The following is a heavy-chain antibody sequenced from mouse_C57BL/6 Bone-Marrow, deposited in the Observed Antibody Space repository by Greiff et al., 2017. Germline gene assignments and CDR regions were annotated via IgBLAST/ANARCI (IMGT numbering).Heavy chain of an antibody. D-gene: IGHD2-1*01. CDR1: GFTFSSYT. Sequence: EVKVEESGGGLVKPGGSLKLSCAASGFTFSSYTMSWVRQTPEKRLEWVATISGGGGNTYYPDSVKGRFTISRDNAKNTLYLQMSSLRSEDTALYYCARPDYGNYVLAMDYWGQGTSVTVSS. J-gene: IGHJ4*01. V-gene: IGHV5-9*01. CDR2: ISGGGGNT. CDR3: ARPDYGNYVLAMDY.